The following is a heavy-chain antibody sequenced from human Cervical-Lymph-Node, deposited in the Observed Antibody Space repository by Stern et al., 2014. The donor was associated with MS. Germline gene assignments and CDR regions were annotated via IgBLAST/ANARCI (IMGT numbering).Heavy chain of an antibody. V-gene: IGHV5-51*01. CDR1: GYTFTSYW. CDR3: ARQRYFDY. J-gene: IGHJ4*02. CDR2: IFPGGSDI. Sequence: VQLVQSGPDVKRPGESLKISCQASGYTFTSYWIGWVRQMPGKGLEWIAIIFPGGSDIRYSPSFQGQVTISADKSSSTAYLQWNNLKASDTAIYYCARQRYFDYWGQGTLVTVSS.